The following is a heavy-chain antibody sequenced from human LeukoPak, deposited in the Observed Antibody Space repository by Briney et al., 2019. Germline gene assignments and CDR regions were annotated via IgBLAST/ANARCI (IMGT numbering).Heavy chain of an antibody. CDR3: ASFGYSSSWPNDAFDI. V-gene: IGHV4-34*01. J-gene: IGHJ3*02. D-gene: IGHD6-13*01. CDR1: GGSFSGYY. Sequence: RPSETLSLTCAVYGGSFSGYYWSWIRQPPGKGLEWIGEINHSGSTNYNPSLKSRVTISVDTSKNQFSLKLSSVTAADTAVYYCASFGYSSSWPNDAFDIWGQGTMVTVSS. CDR2: INHSGST.